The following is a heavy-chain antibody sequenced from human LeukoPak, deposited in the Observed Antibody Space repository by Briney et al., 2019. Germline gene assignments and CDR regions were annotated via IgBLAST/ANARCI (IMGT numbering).Heavy chain of an antibody. CDR3: ARGAPYSSGWYLFDY. Sequence: ASVKVSCKASGYTFTSYGISWVRQAPGQGPEWMGWISAYNGNTNYAQKLQGRVTMTTDTSTSTAYMELRSLRSDDTAVYYCARGAPYSSGWYLFDYWGQGTLVTVSS. D-gene: IGHD6-19*01. CDR2: ISAYNGNT. CDR1: GYTFTSYG. V-gene: IGHV1-18*01. J-gene: IGHJ4*02.